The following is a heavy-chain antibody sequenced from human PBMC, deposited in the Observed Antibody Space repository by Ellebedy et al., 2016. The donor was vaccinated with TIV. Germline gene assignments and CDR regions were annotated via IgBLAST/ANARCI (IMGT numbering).Heavy chain of an antibody. D-gene: IGHD2-8*01. CDR3: VRGNGDY. CDR1: GFTFSNFW. J-gene: IGHJ4*02. V-gene: IGHV3-7*01. Sequence: GESLKISCAASGFTFSNFWMTWIRQAPGKGLEWVANIKQDGSEKYYVDSVKGRFTISRDNAKNSLYLQMNSLRVEDTAVYYCVRGNGDYWGQGSLVTVSS. CDR2: IKQDGSEK.